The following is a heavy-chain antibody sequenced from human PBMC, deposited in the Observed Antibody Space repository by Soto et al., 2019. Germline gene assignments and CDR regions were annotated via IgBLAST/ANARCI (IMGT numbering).Heavy chain of an antibody. V-gene: IGHV3-11*05. CDR1: GFTFSDYY. CDR2: ISSSSSYT. Sequence: QVQLVESGGGLVKPGGSLRLSCAASGFTFSDYYMSWIRQAPGKGLEWVSYISSSSSYTNYADSVKGRFTISRDNAKNSLYLQINSLRAEDTAVYYCARDAYILPGSDAFDIWGQGTMVTVSS. CDR3: ARDAYILPGSDAFDI. D-gene: IGHD3-9*01. J-gene: IGHJ3*02.